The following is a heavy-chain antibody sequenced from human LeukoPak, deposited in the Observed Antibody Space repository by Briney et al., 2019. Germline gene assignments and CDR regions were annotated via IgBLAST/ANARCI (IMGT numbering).Heavy chain of an antibody. Sequence: GRSLRLSCAAAGFTFDDYAMHWVRQAPGKGLEWVSGISWNSGSIGYADSVKGRFTISRDNAKNSLYLQMNSLRAEDTALYYCAKDISDSYGDSVPWGQGTLVTVSS. CDR1: GFTFDDYA. CDR3: AKDISDSYGDSVP. J-gene: IGHJ5*02. CDR2: ISWNSGSI. V-gene: IGHV3-9*01. D-gene: IGHD4-17*01.